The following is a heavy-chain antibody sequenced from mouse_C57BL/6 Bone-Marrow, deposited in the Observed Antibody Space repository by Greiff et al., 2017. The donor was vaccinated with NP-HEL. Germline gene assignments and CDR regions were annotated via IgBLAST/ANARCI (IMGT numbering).Heavy chain of an antibody. V-gene: IGHV5-6*01. D-gene: IGHD2-4*01. Sequence: EVQGVESGGDLVKPGGSLKLSCAASGFTFSSYGMSWVRQTPDKRLEWVATISSGGSYTYYPDSVKGRFTISRDNAKNTLYLQMSSLKSEDTAMYYCARHARLRGRGFDYWGQGTTLTVSS. CDR1: GFTFSSYG. CDR3: ARHARLRGRGFDY. J-gene: IGHJ2*01. CDR2: ISSGGSYT.